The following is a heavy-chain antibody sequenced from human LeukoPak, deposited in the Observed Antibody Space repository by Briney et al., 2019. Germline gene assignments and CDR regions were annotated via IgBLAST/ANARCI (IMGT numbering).Heavy chain of an antibody. CDR3: ARGLGATHPSTYFDY. V-gene: IGHV3-20*04. D-gene: IGHD1-26*01. CDR1: GFTFDDYG. J-gene: IGHJ4*02. CDR2: INWNGGST. Sequence: GGSLRLSCAASGFTFDDYGMSWVRQAPGKGLDWVSGINWNGGSTGYADSVKGRFTISRDNAKNSLYLQMNSLRAEDTALYYCARGLGATHPSTYFDYWGQGTLLTVSS.